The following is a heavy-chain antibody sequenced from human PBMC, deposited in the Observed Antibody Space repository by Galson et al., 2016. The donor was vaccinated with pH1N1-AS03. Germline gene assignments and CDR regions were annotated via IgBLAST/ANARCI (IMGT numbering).Heavy chain of an antibody. Sequence: QSGAEVKKPGESLKISCKGSRDSFTNHWIAWVRQMTGKGLEWMAIIYPLDSDIRYSPSFQGQVTISANMSISPAYLEWSSLKASDTAIYYCARHMGNSWHDGLDFWGPGTLVTVSS. CDR1: RDSFTNHW. V-gene: IGHV5-51*01. CDR2: IYPLDSDI. J-gene: IGHJ4*02. D-gene: IGHD2-8*01. CDR3: ARHMGNSWHDGLDF.